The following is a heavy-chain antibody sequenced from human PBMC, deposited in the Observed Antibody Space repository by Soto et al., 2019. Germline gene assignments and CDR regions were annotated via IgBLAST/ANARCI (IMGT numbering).Heavy chain of an antibody. D-gene: IGHD3-22*01. J-gene: IGHJ3*02. CDR2: ISWNSGSI. Sequence: DVQLVESGGGLVQPGRSLRLSCAASGFTFDDYAMHWVRQAPGKGLEWVSGISWNSGSIGYADSVKGRFTISRDNAKNSLYLQMNSLRAEDTALYYCAKDLSGYAHAFDIWGQGTMVTVSS. V-gene: IGHV3-9*01. CDR3: AKDLSGYAHAFDI. CDR1: GFTFDDYA.